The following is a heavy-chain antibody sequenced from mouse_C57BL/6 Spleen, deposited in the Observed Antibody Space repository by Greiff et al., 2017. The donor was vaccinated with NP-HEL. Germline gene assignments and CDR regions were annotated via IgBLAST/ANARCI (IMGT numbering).Heavy chain of an antibody. CDR2: ISYDGSN. V-gene: IGHV3-6*01. Sequence: EVKLVESGPGLVKPSQSLSLTCSVTGYSITSGYYWNWLRQFPGNKLEWMGYISYDGSNNYNPSLKNRISITRDTSKNQFFLKLNSVTTEDTATYYCARGRAFAYWGQGTLVTVSA. CDR1: GYSITSGYY. CDR3: ARGRAFAY. D-gene: IGHD3-1*01. J-gene: IGHJ3*01.